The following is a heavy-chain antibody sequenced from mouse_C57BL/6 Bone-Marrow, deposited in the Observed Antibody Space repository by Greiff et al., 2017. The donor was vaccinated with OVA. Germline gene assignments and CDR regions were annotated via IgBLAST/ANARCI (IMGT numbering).Heavy chain of an antibody. Sequence: VQLQQSGPELVKPGASVKIPCKASGYTFTDYNMDWVKQSHGKSLEWIGDINPNNGGTIYNQKFKGKATLTVDKSSSTAYMELRSLTSEDTAVYYCARVPYYDYDGAFAYWGQGTLVTVSA. CDR1: GYTFTDYN. CDR3: ARVPYYDYDGAFAY. CDR2: INPNNGGT. D-gene: IGHD2-4*01. J-gene: IGHJ3*01. V-gene: IGHV1-18*01.